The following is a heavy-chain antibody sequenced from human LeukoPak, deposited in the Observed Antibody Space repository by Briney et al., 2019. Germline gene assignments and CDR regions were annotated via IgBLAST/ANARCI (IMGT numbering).Heavy chain of an antibody. D-gene: IGHD1-26*01. CDR2: IIPIFGTA. CDR3: ARASGSYRLLDY. J-gene: IGHJ4*02. V-gene: IGHV1-69*06. Sequence: SVKVSCKASGGTFSSYAISWVRQAPGQGLEWMGGIIPIFGTANYAQRFLGRVTITADKSTTTTYLELRSLRSEDTAMYYCARASGSYRLLDYWGQGTLVTVSS. CDR1: GGTFSSYA.